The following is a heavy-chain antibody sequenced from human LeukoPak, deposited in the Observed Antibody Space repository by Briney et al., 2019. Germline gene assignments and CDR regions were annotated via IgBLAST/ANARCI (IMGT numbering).Heavy chain of an antibody. Sequence: GASVKVSCKASGGTFSSYAISWVRQAPGQGLEWMGGIIPIFGTANYAQKFQGRVTITADKSTSTAYMELSSLGSEDTAMYYCAKGRGRLNVNRGVYNYHYYMEFWGTGTTVIVS. CDR1: GGTFSSYA. J-gene: IGHJ6*03. CDR2: IIPIFGTA. CDR3: AKGRGRLNVNRGVYNYHYYMEF. V-gene: IGHV1-69*06. D-gene: IGHD3-10*01.